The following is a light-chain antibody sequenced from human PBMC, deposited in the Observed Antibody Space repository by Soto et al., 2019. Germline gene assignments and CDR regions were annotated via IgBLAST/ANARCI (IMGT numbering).Light chain of an antibody. CDR1: QTIRTY. J-gene: IGKJ4*01. CDR2: AAT. CDR3: QQSSSPPLT. V-gene: IGKV1-39*01. Sequence: DIQMTQSPSSLSAFVGDTVTITCRASQTIRTYLNWYQQKPGKAPRLLIYAATTLQGGVPSRFSGSGSGTDFTLTIGSLQPEDFAIYYCQQSSSPPLTFGGGTKVEIK.